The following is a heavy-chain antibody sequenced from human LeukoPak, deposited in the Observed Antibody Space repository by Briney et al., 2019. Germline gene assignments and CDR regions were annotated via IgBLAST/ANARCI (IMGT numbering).Heavy chain of an antibody. Sequence: GGSLRLSCAASGFSFSIYWMSWIRQTPGKGLEYVANIESNGGDKYYVDSVKGRFTISRDNAKNSLYLQMNSLRTEDTAVYYCARGDKQLVFNRNKGGFDPWGQGTLVTVSS. CDR3: ARGDKQLVFNRNKGGFDP. CDR1: GFSFSIYW. J-gene: IGHJ5*02. D-gene: IGHD6-13*01. CDR2: IESNGGDK. V-gene: IGHV3-7*01.